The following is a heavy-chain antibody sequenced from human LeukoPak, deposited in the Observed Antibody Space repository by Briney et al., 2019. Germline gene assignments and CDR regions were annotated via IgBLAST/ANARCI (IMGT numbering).Heavy chain of an antibody. J-gene: IGHJ4*02. D-gene: IGHD2/OR15-2a*01. Sequence: PGGSLRLSCAASGFTFSTYALTWVRQAPGKGLEWVSSISGSDSNTYYADSVKGRFTISRDNSKNTLYLQMNSLRAEDTAVYYCATGFTTKMNYWGQGTLVTASS. CDR2: ISGSDSNT. CDR1: GFTFSTYA. CDR3: ATGFTTKMNY. V-gene: IGHV3-23*01.